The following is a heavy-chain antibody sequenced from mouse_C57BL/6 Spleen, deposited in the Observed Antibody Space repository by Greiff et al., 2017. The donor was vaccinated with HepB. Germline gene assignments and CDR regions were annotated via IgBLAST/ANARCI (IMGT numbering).Heavy chain of an antibody. CDR2: INPSTGGT. D-gene: IGHD2-5*01. V-gene: IGHV1-42*01. CDR3: ARTYYSKGAMDY. CDR1: GYSFTGYY. J-gene: IGHJ4*01. Sequence: EVQLQQSGPELVKPGASVKISCKASGYSFTGYYMNWVKQSPEKSLEWIGEINPSTGGTTYNQKFKAKATLTVDKSSSTAYMQLKSLTSEDSAVYYCARTYYSKGAMDYWGQGTSVTVSS.